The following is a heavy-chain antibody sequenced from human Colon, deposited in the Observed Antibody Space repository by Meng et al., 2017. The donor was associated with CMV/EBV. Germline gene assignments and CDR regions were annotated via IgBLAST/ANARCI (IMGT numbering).Heavy chain of an antibody. Sequence: GESLKISCVASGFTFSDYALAWVRQVPGKGLEWVSGISGSGGSSFFADGLKGRFTISRDNSKNALFLQLDRLTADDTAVYFCAKGAAYFDFWSLPDWGQGTLVTVSS. CDR1: GFTFSDYA. CDR2: ISGSGGSS. V-gene: IGHV3-23*01. CDR3: AKGAAYFDFWSLPD. J-gene: IGHJ4*02. D-gene: IGHD3-3*01.